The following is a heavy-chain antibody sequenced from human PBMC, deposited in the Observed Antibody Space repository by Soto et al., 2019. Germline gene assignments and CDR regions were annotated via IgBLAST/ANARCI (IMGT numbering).Heavy chain of an antibody. CDR1: GDSVSSNTSA. CDR3: ARGVAGSGFDL. CDR2: TYYRSNWRH. V-gene: IGHV6-1*01. J-gene: IGHJ4*02. Sequence: PSQTLSLPCGISGDSVSSNTSACNLIRSSPSRGLEWLGRTYYRSNWRHDYAVSVKSRITVNPDTSKNHFSLQLNSVTPDDTAVYYCARGVAGSGFDLWGQGTLVTVSS. D-gene: IGHD6-19*01.